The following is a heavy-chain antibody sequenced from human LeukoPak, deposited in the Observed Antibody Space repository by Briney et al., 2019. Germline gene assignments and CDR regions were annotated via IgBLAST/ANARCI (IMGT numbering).Heavy chain of an antibody. V-gene: IGHV3-9*01. CDR3: ARDSYYYYYGMDV. CDR1: GFNFDDYS. J-gene: IGHJ6*02. Sequence: GGSLRLSCAASGFNFDDYSMNWVRQAPGKGLEWVSGISWNSATIDYADSVKGRFTISRDNSKNTVYLQMNSLRAEDTAVYYCARDSYYYYYGMDVWGQGTTVTVSS. CDR2: ISWNSATI.